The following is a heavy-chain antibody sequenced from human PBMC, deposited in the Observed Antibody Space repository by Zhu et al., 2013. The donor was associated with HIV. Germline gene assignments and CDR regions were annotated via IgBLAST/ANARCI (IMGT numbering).Heavy chain of an antibody. D-gene: IGHD6-19*01. J-gene: IGHJ4*02. Sequence: QVQLVQSGAEVKKPGASVKVSCKASGYTFTGYYMHWVRQAPGQGLEWMGWINPNSGGTNYAQKFQGWVTMTRDTSINTAYMELSRLRSDDTAVYYCASGSGLSSGWTQDFDYWGQGTLVTVSS. CDR1: GYTFTGYY. V-gene: IGHV1-2*04. CDR2: INPNSGGT. CDR3: ASGSGLSSGWTQDFDY.